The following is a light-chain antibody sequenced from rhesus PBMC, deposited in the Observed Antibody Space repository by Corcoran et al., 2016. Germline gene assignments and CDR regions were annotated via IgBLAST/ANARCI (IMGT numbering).Light chain of an antibody. CDR1: QNIYSN. V-gene: IGKV1S8*01. CDR3: QHYFHSPYS. CDR2: AAS. J-gene: IGKJ2*01. Sequence: DIQMTQSPSALSASVGDRVTISCRASQNIYSNLAWYQQKPGKGPKLLIYAASRLQTGIPSRFSGSGSGTDFTLTISSLRPEDSAAYYCQHYFHSPYSFGPGTKVEIK.